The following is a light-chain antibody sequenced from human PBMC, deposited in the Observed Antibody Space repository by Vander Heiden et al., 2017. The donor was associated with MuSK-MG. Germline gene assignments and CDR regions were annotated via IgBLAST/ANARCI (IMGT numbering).Light chain of an antibody. Sequence: NFMLTQPHSVSESPGKTVTISCTRSSGSIASNYVQWYQQRPGSAPTTVIFVDNQRPSGVPDRFSGSTDSSSNSASPTISGLKTEDDADDYCQYYEGYNTEVFGTGTRLTVL. J-gene: IGLJ1*01. CDR2: VDN. CDR1: SGSIASNY. CDR3: QYYEGYNTEV. V-gene: IGLV6-57*03.